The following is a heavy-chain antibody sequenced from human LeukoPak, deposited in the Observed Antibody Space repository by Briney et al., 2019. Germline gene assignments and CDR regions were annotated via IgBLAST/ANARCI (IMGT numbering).Heavy chain of an antibody. Sequence: ASVTVSCKASGYTFTSYGIRWVRQAPGQGREWVGWISAYNGNTNYAQKLQGRVTITTDTSTSTAYMELRRLRSDDTAVYYCAREGPPGIAAAGYNWFDPWGQGTLVTVSS. J-gene: IGHJ5*02. CDR3: AREGPPGIAAAGYNWFDP. D-gene: IGHD6-13*01. V-gene: IGHV1-18*01. CDR2: ISAYNGNT. CDR1: GYTFTSYG.